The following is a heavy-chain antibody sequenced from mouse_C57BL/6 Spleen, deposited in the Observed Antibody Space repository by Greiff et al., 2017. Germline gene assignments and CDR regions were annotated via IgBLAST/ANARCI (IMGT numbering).Heavy chain of an antibody. CDR2: IDPENGDT. D-gene: IGHD2-13*01. V-gene: IGHV14-4*01. CDR1: GFNIQDAY. J-gene: IGHJ2*01. Sequence: EVQLQQSGAELVRPGASVKLSCTASGFNIQDAYMTWVKQRTEQGLEGIGWIDPENGDTEYASKFQGMATITADTSSNTAYLQLSSLTSEDTAVYYGTRGDYDCPFDYWGQGTTLTVSS. CDR3: TRGDYDCPFDY.